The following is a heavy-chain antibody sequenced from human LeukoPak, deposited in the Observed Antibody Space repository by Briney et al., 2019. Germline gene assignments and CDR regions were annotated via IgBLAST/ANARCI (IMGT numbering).Heavy chain of an antibody. Sequence: SETLSLTCAVYGGSFSSYYWSWIRQPAGKGLEWIGRIYTSGSTNYNPSLKSRVTMSVDTSKNQFSLKLSSVTAADTAVYYCARDWYYYGSGKSGAFDIWGQGTMVTVSS. CDR3: ARDWYYYGSGKSGAFDI. D-gene: IGHD3-10*01. V-gene: IGHV4-4*07. CDR2: IYTSGST. CDR1: GGSFSSYY. J-gene: IGHJ3*02.